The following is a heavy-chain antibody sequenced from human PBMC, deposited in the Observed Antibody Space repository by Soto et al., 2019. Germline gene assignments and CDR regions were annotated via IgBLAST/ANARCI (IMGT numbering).Heavy chain of an antibody. CDR1: GYIFTTYG. D-gene: IGHD3-22*01. J-gene: IGHJ5*02. CDR2: ISTNKGNT. CDR3: ARDRERYYDSSGYERNNWFDP. V-gene: IGHV1-18*01. Sequence: GTSVKVSCKTSGYIFTTYGIAWVRQAPGQGLEWMGWISTNKGNTNYAQKFQGWVTMTRDTSISTAYMELSRLRSDDTAVYYCARDRERYYDSSGYERNNWFDPWGQGTLVTVSS.